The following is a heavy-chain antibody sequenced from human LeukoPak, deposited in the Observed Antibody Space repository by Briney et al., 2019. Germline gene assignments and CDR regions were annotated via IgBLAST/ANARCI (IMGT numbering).Heavy chain of an antibody. CDR3: ARDGTTGAYFDY. Sequence: SCKASGGTFSSYAMHWVRQAPGKGLEWVAVISYDGSNKYYADSVKGRFTISRDNSKNTLYLQMNSLRAEDTAVYYCARDGTTGAYFDYWGQGTLVTVSS. V-gene: IGHV3-30*04. CDR1: GGTFSSYA. CDR2: ISYDGSNK. D-gene: IGHD4-17*01. J-gene: IGHJ4*02.